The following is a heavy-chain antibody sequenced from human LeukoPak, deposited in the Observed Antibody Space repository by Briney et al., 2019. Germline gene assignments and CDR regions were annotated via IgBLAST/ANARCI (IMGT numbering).Heavy chain of an antibody. V-gene: IGHV4-34*01. CDR1: GGSFSGHY. D-gene: IGHD3-22*01. CDR2: INHSGST. Sequence: PSETLSLTCAVYGGSFSGHYWSWIRQPPGKGLEWIGEINHSGSTNYNPSLKSRVTISVDTSKNQFSLKPSSVTAADTAVYYCAREVEEYYYDSSGYPHRPYYFDYWGQGTLVTVSS. CDR3: AREVEEYYYDSSGYPHRPYYFDY. J-gene: IGHJ4*02.